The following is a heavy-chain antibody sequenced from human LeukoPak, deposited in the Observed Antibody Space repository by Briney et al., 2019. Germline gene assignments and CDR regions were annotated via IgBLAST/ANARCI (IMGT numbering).Heavy chain of an antibody. Sequence: GGSLRLSCAASGFTFSNYDLTWVRQAPGKGLECVSGIGSDFSTQYMDSVKGRFTISRDNSKNALYLQMNSLRAEDTAVYYCATRLLRGQGTLVTVSS. J-gene: IGHJ4*02. CDR1: GFTFSNYD. V-gene: IGHV3-23*01. CDR2: IGSDFST. D-gene: IGHD2-15*01. CDR3: ATRLL.